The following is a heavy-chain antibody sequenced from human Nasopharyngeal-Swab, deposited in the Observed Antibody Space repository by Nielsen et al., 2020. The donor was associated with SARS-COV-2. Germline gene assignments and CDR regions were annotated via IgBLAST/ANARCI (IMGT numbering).Heavy chain of an antibody. J-gene: IGHJ5*02. CDR3: ARDYSSFELLWFGELLARTRSNWFDP. CDR2: INHSGSP. D-gene: IGHD3-10*01. CDR1: GGSFSGYY. V-gene: IGHV4-34*01. Sequence: GSLRLSCAVYGGSFSGYYWSWIRQPPGKGLEWIGEINHSGSPNYNPSLKSRVTISVDTSKNQFSLKLSSVTAADTAVYYCARDYSSFELLWFGELLARTRSNWFDPWGQGTLVTVSS.